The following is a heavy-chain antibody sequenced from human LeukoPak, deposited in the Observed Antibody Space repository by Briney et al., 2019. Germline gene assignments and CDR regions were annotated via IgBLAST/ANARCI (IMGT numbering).Heavy chain of an antibody. CDR1: GGSISSGGYY. J-gene: IGHJ6*02. Sequence: PSETLSLTCTVSGGSISSGGYYWSWIRQHPGKGLEWIGYIYYSGSTYYNPSLKSRVTISVDTSKNQFSLKLSSVTAADTAVYYCARDKLEPPYYYYYYGMDVWGQGTTVTVSS. D-gene: IGHD1-14*01. CDR2: IYYSGST. CDR3: ARDKLEPPYYYYYYGMDV. V-gene: IGHV4-31*03.